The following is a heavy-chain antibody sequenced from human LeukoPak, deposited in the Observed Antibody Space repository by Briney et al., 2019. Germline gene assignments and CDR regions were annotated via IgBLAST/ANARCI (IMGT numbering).Heavy chain of an antibody. Sequence: PSETLSLTCAGYGGSFSGYYWNWIRQPPGKGLEWIGEINHSGRTNYNPSLKSRVTISVDTTKNQFSLKLSSVTAADTAVYYCARGLPSLGDYWGQGALVTVSS. CDR2: INHSGRT. CDR3: ARGLPSLGDY. V-gene: IGHV4-34*01. CDR1: GGSFSGYY. D-gene: IGHD2-2*01. J-gene: IGHJ4*02.